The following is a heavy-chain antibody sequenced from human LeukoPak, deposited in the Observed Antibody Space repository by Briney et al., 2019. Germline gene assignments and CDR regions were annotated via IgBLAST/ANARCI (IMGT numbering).Heavy chain of an antibody. CDR3: ARDLGATTPYYFDY. Sequence: PGGSLRLSCAASGFTFSSYSMNWVRQAPGKGLEWVSSISSSSSYIYYADSVKGRFTISRDNAKNSLYLQMNSLRAEDTAVYYCARDLGATTPYYFDYWGQGTLVTVSS. D-gene: IGHD5-12*01. V-gene: IGHV3-21*01. CDR2: ISSSSSYI. J-gene: IGHJ4*02. CDR1: GFTFSSYS.